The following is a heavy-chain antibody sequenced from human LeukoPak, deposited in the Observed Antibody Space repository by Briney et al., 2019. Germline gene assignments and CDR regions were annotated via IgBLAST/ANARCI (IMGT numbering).Heavy chain of an antibody. CDR2: ISWNSGSI. CDR1: GFTFDDYA. Sequence: PGRSLRLSCATSGFTFDDYAMYWVRQDPGKGXXXXXGISWNSGSIVYADSVKGRFTISRDNAKNSLYLQMNSLRVEDTALYYCARGNLDLRAFDIWGQGTMVTVSS. CDR3: ARGNLDLRAFDI. D-gene: IGHD3-3*01. V-gene: IGHV3-9*01. J-gene: IGHJ3*02.